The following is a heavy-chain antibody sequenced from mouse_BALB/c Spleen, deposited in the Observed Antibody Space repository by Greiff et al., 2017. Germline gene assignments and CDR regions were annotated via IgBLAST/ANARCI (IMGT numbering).Heavy chain of an antibody. CDR3: ARGGNSLYAMDY. CDR2: ISSGGSYT. Sequence: EVKLVESGGGLVKPGGSLKLSCAASGFTFSSYAMSWVRQSPEKRLEWVAEISSGGSYTYYPDTVTGRFTISRDNAKNTLYLEMSSLRSEDTAMYYCARGGNSLYAMDYWGQGTSVTVSS. V-gene: IGHV5-9-4*01. D-gene: IGHD2-1*01. J-gene: IGHJ4*01. CDR1: GFTFSSYA.